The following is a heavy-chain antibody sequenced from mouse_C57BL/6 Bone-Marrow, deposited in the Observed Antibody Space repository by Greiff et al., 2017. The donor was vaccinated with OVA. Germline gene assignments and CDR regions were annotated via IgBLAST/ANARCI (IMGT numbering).Heavy chain of an antibody. Sequence: EVKLMESVAELVRPGASVKLSCTASGFNIKNTYMHWVKQRPEQGLEWIGRIDPANGNTKYAPKFQGKATITADTSSNTAYLQLSSLTSEDTAIYYWARPVFGYDYDWYFDVWGTGTTVTVSS. J-gene: IGHJ1*03. CDR3: ARPVFGYDYDWYFDV. V-gene: IGHV14-3*01. CDR2: IDPANGNT. CDR1: GFNIKNTY. D-gene: IGHD2-4*01.